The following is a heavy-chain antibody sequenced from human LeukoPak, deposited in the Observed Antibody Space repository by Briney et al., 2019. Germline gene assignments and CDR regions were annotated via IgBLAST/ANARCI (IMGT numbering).Heavy chain of an antibody. CDR3: ARVGGLLCSGTYYFDY. CDR1: GFTFSTYW. Sequence: QPGGSLRLSCAASGFTFSTYWMSWVRQAPGKGLEWVANIKQDGGETYYVDSVKGRFTISRDNAKNSLYLQMSSLRAEDTAVYYCARVGGLLCSGTYYFDYWGQGTLVTVSS. J-gene: IGHJ4*02. D-gene: IGHD3-16*01. V-gene: IGHV3-7*01. CDR2: IKQDGGET.